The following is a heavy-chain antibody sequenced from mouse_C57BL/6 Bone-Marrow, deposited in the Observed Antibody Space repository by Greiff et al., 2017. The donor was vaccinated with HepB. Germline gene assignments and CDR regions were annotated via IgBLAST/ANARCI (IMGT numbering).Heavy chain of an antibody. CDR1: GYTFTDYY. J-gene: IGHJ2*01. CDR2: INPNNGGT. CDR3: ARSYGSSYGDY. D-gene: IGHD1-1*01. V-gene: IGHV1-26*01. Sequence: EVQLQQSGPELVKPGASVKISCKASGYTFTDYYMNWVKQSHGKSLEWIGDINPNNGGTSYNQKFKGKATLTVDKSSSTAYMELRSLTSEDSAVYYCARSYGSSYGDYWGQGTTLTVSS.